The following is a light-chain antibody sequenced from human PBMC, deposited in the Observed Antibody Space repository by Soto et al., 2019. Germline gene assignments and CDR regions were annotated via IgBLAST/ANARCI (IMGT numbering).Light chain of an antibody. Sequence: SYVLTQTPSVSVAPGQTARIPCGGNNIGIKSVHWYQQKAGQAPVLVVYDERDRPSGIPERISGSNSGNTATLTISRVEAGDEAVYYCQVWDGSGGDLVVFGGGTQLTVL. V-gene: IGLV3-21*02. J-gene: IGLJ2*01. CDR1: NIGIKS. CDR2: DER. CDR3: QVWDGSGGDLVV.